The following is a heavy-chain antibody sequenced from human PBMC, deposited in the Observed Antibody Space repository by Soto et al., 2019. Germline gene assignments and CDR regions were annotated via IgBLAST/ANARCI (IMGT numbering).Heavy chain of an antibody. CDR1: GFTFSSYS. V-gene: IGHV3-21*01. J-gene: IGHJ3*02. CDR2: ISSSSSYI. D-gene: IGHD6-19*01. CDR3: ARDFWLGQWLGAFDI. Sequence: GESLKISCAASGFTFSSYSMNWVRQAPGKGLEWVSSISSSSSYIYYADSVKGRFTISRDNAKNSLYLQMNSLRAEDTAVYYCARDFWLGQWLGAFDIWGQGTMVTVSS.